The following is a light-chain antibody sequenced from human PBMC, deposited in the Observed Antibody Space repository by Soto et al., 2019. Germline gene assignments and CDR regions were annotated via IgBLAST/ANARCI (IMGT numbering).Light chain of an antibody. CDR2: NND. J-gene: IGLJ3*02. V-gene: IGLV1-44*01. CDR1: SANIGRNT. Sequence: QSVLTQPPSASGTPGQRVTISCSGSSANIGRNTVNWYQQFPGTAPKLLIYNNDQRPAGVSGRFSGSKSGTSASLAISGLQSDDDTDYYCLTWDDGLNGWVFGGGTKVTVL. CDR3: LTWDDGLNGWV.